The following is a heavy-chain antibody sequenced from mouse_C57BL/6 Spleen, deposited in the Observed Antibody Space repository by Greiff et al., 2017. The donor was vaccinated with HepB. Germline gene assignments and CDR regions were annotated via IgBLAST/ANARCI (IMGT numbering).Heavy chain of an antibody. J-gene: IGHJ1*03. CDR1: GYAFSSSW. CDR2: IYPGDGDT. Sequence: VKLQESGPELVKPGASVKISCKASGYAFSSSWMNWVKQRPGKGLEWIGRIYPGDGDTNYNGKLKGKATLTADKSSSTAYMQLSSLTSEDSAVSFCARGISRYFDVWGTGTTLTVSS. CDR3: ARGISRYFDV. V-gene: IGHV1-82*01.